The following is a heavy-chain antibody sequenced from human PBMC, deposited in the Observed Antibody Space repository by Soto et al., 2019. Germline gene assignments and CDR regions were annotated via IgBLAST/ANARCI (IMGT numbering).Heavy chain of an antibody. CDR2: INHSGST. V-gene: IGHV4-34*01. D-gene: IGHD6-13*01. CDR3: AREASSSWPYYFDY. Sequence: SETLSLTCAVYGGSFSGYYWSWIRQPPGKGLEWIGEINHSGSTNYNPSLKSRVTISVDTSKNQFSLKLSSVTAADTAVYYYAREASSSWPYYFDYWGQGTLVTVSS. J-gene: IGHJ4*02. CDR1: GGSFSGYY.